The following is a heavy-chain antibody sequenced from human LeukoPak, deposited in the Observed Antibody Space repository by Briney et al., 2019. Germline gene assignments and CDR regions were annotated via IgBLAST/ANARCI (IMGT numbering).Heavy chain of an antibody. Sequence: GGSLRLSCAASGFTFSSYAMSWVRQAPGKGLEWVSAISGSGGRTYYADSVKGRFTISRDNSKNTLYLQMNSLRAEDTAVYYCARKRGIAGAKYYFDYWGQGTLVTVSS. CDR1: GFTFSSYA. CDR3: ARKRGIAGAKYYFDY. V-gene: IGHV3-23*01. CDR2: ISGSGGRT. D-gene: IGHD6-13*01. J-gene: IGHJ4*02.